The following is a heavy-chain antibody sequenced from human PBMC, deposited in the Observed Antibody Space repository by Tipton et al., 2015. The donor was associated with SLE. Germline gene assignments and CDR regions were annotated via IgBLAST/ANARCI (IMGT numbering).Heavy chain of an antibody. D-gene: IGHD7-27*01. V-gene: IGHV4-61*02. J-gene: IGHJ4*02. CDR2: IYVSGGT. Sequence: TLSLTCTVSGGSISSGFYYWSWIRQPAGKGLEWIGRIYVSGGTNYNPSLKSRVTMSVDVSKNQFSLKLSSVTAADTAVYYCAKTGRRDYFDSWGQGTLVTVSS. CDR3: AKTGRRDYFDS. CDR1: GGSISSGFYY.